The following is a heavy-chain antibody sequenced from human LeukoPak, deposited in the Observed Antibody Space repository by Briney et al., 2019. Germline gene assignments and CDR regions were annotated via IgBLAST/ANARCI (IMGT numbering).Heavy chain of an antibody. CDR1: GFTFSSYA. CDR2: ISGSGLTT. D-gene: IGHD3-10*01. Sequence: GGSLRLSCAASGFTFSSYAMNWVRQAPGKGLEWVSGISGSGLTTYYTDTVKGRFAISRDNSKNTLYLQMNSLRVEDTAVYYCAKDSGEYYGSGSNSKFDPWGQGTLVTVSS. CDR3: AKDSGEYYGSGSNSKFDP. J-gene: IGHJ5*02. V-gene: IGHV3-23*01.